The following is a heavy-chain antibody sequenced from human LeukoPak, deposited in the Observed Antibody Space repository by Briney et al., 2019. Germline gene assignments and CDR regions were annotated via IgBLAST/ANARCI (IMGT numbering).Heavy chain of an antibody. Sequence: IGYIYSSASTYYNPSLKSRVTISVDTSKNQFSLKLSSVTAADTAVYYCARVATAAGHTFDYWGQGTLVTVSS. D-gene: IGHD6-13*01. CDR3: ARVATAAGHTFDY. J-gene: IGHJ4*02. V-gene: IGHV4-30-4*01. CDR2: IYSSAST.